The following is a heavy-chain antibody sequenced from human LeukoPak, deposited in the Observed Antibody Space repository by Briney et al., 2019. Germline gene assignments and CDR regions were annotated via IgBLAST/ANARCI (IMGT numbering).Heavy chain of an antibody. Sequence: QPGGSLRLSCEVSGFTFSSYAMTWVRQAPGKGLEWVSGISGSGGATYYTDSVKGRFTISRDNSKNTLYLQMNSLRAEDTAVYYCAKAQELGNYEFFLFDCWGQGTLVTVSS. CDR2: ISGSGGAT. V-gene: IGHV3-23*01. CDR3: AKAQELGNYEFFLFDC. J-gene: IGHJ4*02. D-gene: IGHD7-27*01. CDR1: GFTFSSYA.